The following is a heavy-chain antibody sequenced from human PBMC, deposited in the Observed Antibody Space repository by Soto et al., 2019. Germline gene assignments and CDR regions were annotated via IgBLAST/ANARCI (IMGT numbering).Heavy chain of an antibody. Sequence: GGSLRLSCAASGFTFSSYAMHWVRQAPGKGLEWVAVISYDGSNKYYADSVKGRFTISRDNSKNTLYLQMNSLRAEDTAVYYCARDDTTMVLFGMDVWGQGTTVTVS. CDR2: ISYDGSNK. V-gene: IGHV3-30-3*01. CDR3: ARDDTTMVLFGMDV. D-gene: IGHD3-10*01. J-gene: IGHJ6*02. CDR1: GFTFSSYA.